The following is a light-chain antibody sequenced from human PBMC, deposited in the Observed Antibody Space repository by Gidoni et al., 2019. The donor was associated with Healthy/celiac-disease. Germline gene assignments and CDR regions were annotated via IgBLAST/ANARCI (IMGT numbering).Light chain of an antibody. CDR3: QRYGSSPYT. CDR1: QSVSSSY. V-gene: IGKV3-20*01. J-gene: IGKJ2*01. Sequence: EIVLTQSPGTLSLSPGERATLSCRASQSVSSSYLAWYQQKPGQAPRLLIYGASSRATGIPDRFSGSGSGTDFTLIISRLEPEDFAMYYCQRYGSSPYTFGQGTKLEIK. CDR2: GAS.